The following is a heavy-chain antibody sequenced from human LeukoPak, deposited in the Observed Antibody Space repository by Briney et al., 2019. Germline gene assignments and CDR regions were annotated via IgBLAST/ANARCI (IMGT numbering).Heavy chain of an antibody. CDR2: ISSSGYST. J-gene: IGHJ4*02. CDR1: GFTFSDYY. CDR3: ARGRRRFDY. V-gene: IGHV3-11*01. Sequence: GRSLRLSCAASGFTFSDYYMSWIRQAPGKGLEWVSYISSSGYSTYYAASVKGRFTISRDNARISLYLQMNSLTPEDTAVYYCARGRRRFDYWGQGTLVSVSS.